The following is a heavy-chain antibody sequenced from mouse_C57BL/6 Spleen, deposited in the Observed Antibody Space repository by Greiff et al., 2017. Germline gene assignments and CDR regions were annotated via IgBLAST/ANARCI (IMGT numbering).Heavy chain of an antibody. D-gene: IGHD2-1*01. CDR3: ARRGNEGFAY. V-gene: IGHV1-59*01. CDR2: IDPSDSYT. Sequence: VQLQQPGAELVRPGTSVKLSCKASGYTFTSYWMHWVKQRPGQGLEWIGVIDPSDSYTNYNQKFKGKATLTGDTSSSTANMQHSGLTSEDSAVYYCARRGNEGFAYWGQGTLVTVSA. J-gene: IGHJ3*01. CDR1: GYTFTSYW.